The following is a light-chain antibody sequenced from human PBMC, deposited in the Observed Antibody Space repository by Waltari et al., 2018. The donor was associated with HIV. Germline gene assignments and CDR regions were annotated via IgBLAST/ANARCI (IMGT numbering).Light chain of an antibody. V-gene: IGLV3-27*01. CDR3: YFAADNKAI. Sequence: SYDLTQPSSVSVSPGQTARITCSGSELAKKYARWFLQTPGQGPVLVSYRGSERPSGIPERCSGSSSGTTVTLSISGAQVEDEGDYFCYFAADNKAIFGGGTKLTVL. J-gene: IGLJ2*01. CDR2: RGS. CDR1: ELAKKY.